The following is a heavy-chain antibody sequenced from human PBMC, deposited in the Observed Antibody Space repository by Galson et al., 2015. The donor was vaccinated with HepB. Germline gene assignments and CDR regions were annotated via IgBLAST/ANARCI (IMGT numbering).Heavy chain of an antibody. CDR2: INTNTGNP. V-gene: IGHV7-4-1*02. CDR1: GYTFTSYA. Sequence: SVKVSCKASGYTFTSYAMNWVRQAPGQGLEWMGWINTNTGNPTYAQGFTGRFVFSLDTSVSTAYLQISSLKAEDTAVYYCARWGIYYDSSGYYSDYWGQGTLVTVSS. J-gene: IGHJ4*02. CDR3: ARWGIYYDSSGYYSDY. D-gene: IGHD3-22*01.